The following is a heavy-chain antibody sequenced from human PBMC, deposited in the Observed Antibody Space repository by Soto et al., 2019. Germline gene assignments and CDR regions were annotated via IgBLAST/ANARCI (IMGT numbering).Heavy chain of an antibody. CDR2: LYYSGST. V-gene: IGHV4-61*01. CDR3: ARGQAFWTGYYRMPYYFDY. CDR1: GGSVSSGSYY. J-gene: IGHJ4*02. Sequence: SETLSLTCTVSGGSVSSGSYYWSWIRQPPGKGLEYIGYLYYSGSTNYNPSLKSRVTISVDTPKNQFSLKLTSVTAADTAIYFCARGQAFWTGYYRMPYYFDYWGRGTPVTVSS. D-gene: IGHD3-3*01.